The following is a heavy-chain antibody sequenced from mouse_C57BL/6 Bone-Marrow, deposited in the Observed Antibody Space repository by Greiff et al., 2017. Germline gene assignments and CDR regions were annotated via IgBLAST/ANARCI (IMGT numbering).Heavy chain of an antibody. J-gene: IGHJ2*01. CDR2: ISSGGSYT. CDR3: ARRFYFDY. Sequence: DVHLVESGGDLVKPGGSLKLSCAASGFTFSSYGMSWVRQTPDKRLEWVATISSGGSYTYYPDSVKGRFTISRDNAKNTLYLQMSSLKSEDTAMYYCARRFYFDYWGQGTTLTVSS. CDR1: GFTFSSYG. V-gene: IGHV5-6*01.